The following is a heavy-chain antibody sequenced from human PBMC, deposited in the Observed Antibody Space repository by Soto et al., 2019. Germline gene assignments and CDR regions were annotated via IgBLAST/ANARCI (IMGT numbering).Heavy chain of an antibody. CDR1: GGTFSNYA. J-gene: IGHJ4*02. D-gene: IGHD2-2*01. Sequence: PSVKVSCKASGGTFSNYAISWVRQAPGQGLEWMGGIIPLFGAANYAQKFQGRVTITADESTSTAYMELRSLRSDDTAVYYCARPYCSSTSCYHPYFDYWGQGTLVTVSS. CDR3: ARPYCSSTSCYHPYFDY. V-gene: IGHV1-69*13. CDR2: IIPLFGAA.